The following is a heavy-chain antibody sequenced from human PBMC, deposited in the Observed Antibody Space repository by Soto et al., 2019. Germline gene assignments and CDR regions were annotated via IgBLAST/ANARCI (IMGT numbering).Heavy chain of an antibody. CDR2: ISSRSSLI. D-gene: IGHD3-3*01. CDR3: AKHDFWTLYNTGLDS. Sequence: GGSLRLSCAASGFSFSSHSFNWVRQAPGQGLEWIAYISSRSSLILYADSVRGRFVISRDNFKNMLYLQMNSLRAEDTAVYYCAKHDFWTLYNTGLDSWGQGTLVTVSS. CDR1: GFSFSSHS. J-gene: IGHJ4*02. V-gene: IGHV3-21*04.